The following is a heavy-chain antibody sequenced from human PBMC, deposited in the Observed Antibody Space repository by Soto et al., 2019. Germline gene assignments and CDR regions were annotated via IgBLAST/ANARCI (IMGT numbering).Heavy chain of an antibody. D-gene: IGHD3-10*01. CDR3: ARTPSISPYPPGIRANWFDP. J-gene: IGHJ5*02. CDR2: INHSGST. V-gene: IGHV4-31*03. CDR1: GGSISSGGYY. Sequence: SETLSLTCTVSGGSISSGGYYWSWIRQHPGKGLEWIGYINHSGSTNYNPSLKSRVTISVDTSKNQFSLKLSSVTAADTAVYYCARTPSISPYPPGIRANWFDPWGQGTLVTVSS.